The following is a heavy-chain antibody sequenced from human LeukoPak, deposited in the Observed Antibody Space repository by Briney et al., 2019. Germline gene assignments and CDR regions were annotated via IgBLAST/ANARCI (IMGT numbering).Heavy chain of an antibody. V-gene: IGHV3-11*01. Sequence: GGSLRLSCAASGFAFSDYFMTWVRQAPGKGLEWISYMSTSGSNTFYAASVKGRFTISRDNAKNSLYLQMNSLRAEDTAVYYCARDVAKSGYDHGGFDYWGQGTLVTVSS. J-gene: IGHJ4*02. CDR2: MSTSGSNT. CDR1: GFAFSDYF. CDR3: ARDVAKSGYDHGGFDY. D-gene: IGHD5-12*01.